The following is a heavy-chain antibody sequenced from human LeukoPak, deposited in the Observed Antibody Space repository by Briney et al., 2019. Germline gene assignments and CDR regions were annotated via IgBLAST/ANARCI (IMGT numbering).Heavy chain of an antibody. D-gene: IGHD3-22*01. CDR1: GFTFSSYW. Sequence: GGSLRLSCAASGFTFSSYWMHWVRQAPGKGLVWVSRLNTDGRTTTYADSVKGRFTISRDNAKTTLYLQLNSLRAEGTAVYFCARGGDYYDSAGAFDIWGQGTMVTVSS. CDR3: ARGGDYYDSAGAFDI. J-gene: IGHJ3*02. CDR2: LNTDGRTT. V-gene: IGHV3-74*01.